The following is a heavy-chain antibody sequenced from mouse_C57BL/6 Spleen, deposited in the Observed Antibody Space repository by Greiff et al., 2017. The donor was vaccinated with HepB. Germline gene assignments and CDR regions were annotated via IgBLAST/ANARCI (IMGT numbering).Heavy chain of an antibody. CDR3: ARKGNYAAWFAY. J-gene: IGHJ3*01. CDR1: GYTFTSYW. Sequence: QVQLQQPGAELVKPGASVKLSCKASGYTFTSYWMQWVKQRPGQGLEWIGEIDPSDSYTNYNQKFKGKATLTVDTSSSTAYMQLSSLTSEDSAVYYCARKGNYAAWFAYWGQGTLVTVSA. CDR2: IDPSDSYT. V-gene: IGHV1-50*01. D-gene: IGHD2-1*01.